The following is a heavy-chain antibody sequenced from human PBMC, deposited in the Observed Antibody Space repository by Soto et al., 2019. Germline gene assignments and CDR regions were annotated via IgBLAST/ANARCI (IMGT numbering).Heavy chain of an antibody. CDR3: ARDYDFGSGRLKNYGMDV. CDR2: ISSSSSYI. J-gene: IGHJ6*02. V-gene: IGHV3-21*01. D-gene: IGHD3-3*01. CDR1: GFTFSSYS. Sequence: EVQLVESGGGLVKPGGSLRLSCAASGFTFSSYSMNWVRQAPGKGLEWVSSISSSSSYIYYADSVKGRFTISRDNAKKSLYLQSNSLRAEDTAVYYCARDYDFGSGRLKNYGMDVWGQGTTVTVSS.